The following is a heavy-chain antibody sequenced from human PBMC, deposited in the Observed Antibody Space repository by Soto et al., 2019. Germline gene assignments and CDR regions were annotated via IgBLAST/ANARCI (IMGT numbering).Heavy chain of an antibody. CDR1: GDSVSSNGVA. V-gene: IGHV6-1*01. J-gene: IGHJ4*01. CDR3: ARGRKSAFDY. Sequence: QVQLQQSGPGLMKPSQTLSLTCAISGDSVSSNGVAWNWIRQSPSRGLEWLGRTYYASKWNNNYTTSVNSRITILPYTSKNQFSLQLHFVTPEDTAVYYCARGRKSAFDYWGHGTLVTVSS. CDR2: TYYASKWNN.